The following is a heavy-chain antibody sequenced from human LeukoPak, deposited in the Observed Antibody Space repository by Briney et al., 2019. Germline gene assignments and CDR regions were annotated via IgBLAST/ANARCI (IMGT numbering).Heavy chain of an antibody. D-gene: IGHD3-22*01. CDR1: GGSISSSSYY. Sequence: SETLSLTCTVSGGSISSSSYYWGWIRQPPGKGLEWIGSIYYSGSTYYNPSLKSRVTISVDTSKNQFSLKLSSVTAADTAVYYCARATYYYDSSGLDYWGQGTLVTVSS. J-gene: IGHJ4*02. CDR2: IYYSGST. CDR3: ARATYYYDSSGLDY. V-gene: IGHV4-39*07.